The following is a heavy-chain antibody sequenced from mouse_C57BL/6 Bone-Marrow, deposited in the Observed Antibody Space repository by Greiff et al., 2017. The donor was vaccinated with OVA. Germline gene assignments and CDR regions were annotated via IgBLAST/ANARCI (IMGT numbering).Heavy chain of an antibody. CDR1: GYTFTSYW. J-gene: IGHJ3*01. V-gene: IGHV1-50*01. D-gene: IGHD2-3*01. CDR3: ARDGAWFAY. Sequence: QVQLKQPGAELVKPGASVKLSCKASGYTFTSYWMQWVKQRPGQGLEWIGEIDPSDSYTNYNQKFKGKATLTVDTSSSTAYMQLSSVTSEDSAVYYCARDGAWFAYWGQGTLVTVSA. CDR2: IDPSDSYT.